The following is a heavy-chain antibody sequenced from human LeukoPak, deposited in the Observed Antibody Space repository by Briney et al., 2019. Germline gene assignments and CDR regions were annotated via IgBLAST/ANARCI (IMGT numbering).Heavy chain of an antibody. CDR2: INPNSGGT. D-gene: IGHD1-26*01. CDR1: GYTFAGYF. CDR3: ARDLTSTSNWEFDC. J-gene: IGHJ4*02. Sequence: ASVKVSCKASGYTFAGYFIHWVRQAPGQGLEWVGRINPNSGGTEYEQKFQGRVTMTRDTSIGTAYVEVSRLVSDDTAMYYCARDLTSTSNWEFDCWGQGTLVTVSS. V-gene: IGHV1-2*06.